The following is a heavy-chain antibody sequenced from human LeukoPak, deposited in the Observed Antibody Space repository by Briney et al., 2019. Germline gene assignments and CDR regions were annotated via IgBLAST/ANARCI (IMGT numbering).Heavy chain of an antibody. J-gene: IGHJ5*02. CDR1: GYSFTDKH. V-gene: IGHV1-2*02. CDR2: INPKSGGT. Sequence: ASVKVSCKASGYSFTDKHMHWVRQAPGQGLEWMGRINPKSGGTNYAQKFQGRVTMTTDTSMSTAYMEVSRLTSDDTAVYYCARAGGRSWFDPWGQGTLVTVSS. CDR3: ARAGGRSWFDP.